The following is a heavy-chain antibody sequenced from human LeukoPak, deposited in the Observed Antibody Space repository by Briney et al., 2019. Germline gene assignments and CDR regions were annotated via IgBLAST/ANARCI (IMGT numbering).Heavy chain of an antibody. CDR1: GGSFSGYY. CDR2: INHSGST. D-gene: IGHD6-19*01. Sequence: SETLSLTCAVYGGSFSGYYWSWIRQPPGKGLDWIGEINHSGSTNYNPSLKSRVTISVDTSKNQFSLKLSSVTAADTAVYYCARGPRSSGYFDYWGQGTLVTVSS. V-gene: IGHV4-34*01. CDR3: ARGPRSSGYFDY. J-gene: IGHJ4*02.